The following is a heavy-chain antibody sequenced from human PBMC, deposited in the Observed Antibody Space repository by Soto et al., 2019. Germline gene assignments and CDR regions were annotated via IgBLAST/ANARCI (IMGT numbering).Heavy chain of an antibody. D-gene: IGHD2-2*01. J-gene: IGHJ5*02. CDR2: IYPGDSDT. CDR1: RYSFTSYW. V-gene: IGHV5-51*01. CDR3: ARSWLPDIVVVPAAQPRIWFDP. Sequence: GESLKISCNGSRYSFTSYWIGWVRHMPGKGLEWMGIIYPGDSDTRYSPSFQGQVTISADKSISTAYLQWSSLKASDTAMYYCARSWLPDIVVVPAAQPRIWFDPWGQGTLVTVSS.